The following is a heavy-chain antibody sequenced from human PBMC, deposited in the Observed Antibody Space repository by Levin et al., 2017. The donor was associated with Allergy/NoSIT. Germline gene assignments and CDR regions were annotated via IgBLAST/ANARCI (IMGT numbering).Heavy chain of an antibody. J-gene: IGHJ4*02. V-gene: IGHV3-7*04. D-gene: IGHD2-15*01. Sequence: GESLKISCVASGFTFSDYWISWVRQAPGKGLEWVANIKEDGTQKYYVDSVKGRFIISRDNVKNSLFLQMNSLTVEDTAVYYCARGGYCRGSTCYSLYYWGQGTLVPVSS. CDR3: ARGGYCRGSTCYSLYY. CDR2: IKEDGTQK. CDR1: GFTFSDYW.